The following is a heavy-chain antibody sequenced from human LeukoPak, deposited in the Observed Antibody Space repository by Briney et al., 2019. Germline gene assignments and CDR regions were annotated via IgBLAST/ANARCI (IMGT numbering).Heavy chain of an antibody. CDR3: ARMYYYDSSGYHGDAFDI. CDR2: IYYSGST. V-gene: IGHV4-31*03. Sequence: SQTLSLTCTVPGGSISSGGYYWSWIRQHPGKGLEWIGYIYYSGSTYYNPSLKSRVTISVDTSKNQFSLKLSSVTAADTAVYYCARMYYYDSSGYHGDAFDIWGQGTMVTVSS. CDR1: GGSISSGGYY. D-gene: IGHD3-22*01. J-gene: IGHJ3*02.